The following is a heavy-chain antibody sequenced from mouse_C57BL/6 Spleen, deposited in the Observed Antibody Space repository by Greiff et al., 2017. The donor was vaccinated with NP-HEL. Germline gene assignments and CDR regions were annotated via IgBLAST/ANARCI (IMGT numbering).Heavy chain of an antibody. CDR1: GYSITSGYY. CDR2: ISYDGSN. CDR3: AREGDRRLSMDD. J-gene: IGHJ4*01. V-gene: IGHV3-6*01. D-gene: IGHD3-2*02. Sequence: EVHLVESGPGLVKPSQSLSLTCSVTGYSITSGYYWNWIRQFPGNKLEWMGYISYDGSNNYNPSLKNRISITRDTSKNQCFLKLNSVTTEDTATYYCAREGDRRLSMDDWGKGTSGTVSS.